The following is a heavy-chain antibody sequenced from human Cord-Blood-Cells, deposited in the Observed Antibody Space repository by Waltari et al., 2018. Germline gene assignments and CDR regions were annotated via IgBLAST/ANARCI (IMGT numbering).Heavy chain of an antibody. V-gene: IGHV3-48*01. D-gene: IGHD1-7*01. CDR1: GFTFSSYS. J-gene: IGHJ3*02. CDR2: ISSSSSTI. Sequence: EVQLVESGGGLVQPGGSLRLSCAASGFTFSSYSMNWVRQAPGKGLEWVSYISSSSSTIYYADSVRGRFTISRDNAKNSLYLQMNSLRAEDTAVYYCARDHEELQAFDIWGQGTMVTVSS. CDR3: ARDHEELQAFDI.